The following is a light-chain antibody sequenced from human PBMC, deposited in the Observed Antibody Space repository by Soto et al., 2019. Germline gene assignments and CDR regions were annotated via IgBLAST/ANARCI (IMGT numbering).Light chain of an antibody. Sequence: EIVLTHSPATLSFSPGERATLSFRAIHIVSGKYLAWYHQRPGQAPRVLIHSASSRATGIPDRFTGSGSGTDFTLTITRLEPEDFGVYYCQQYSSLPRTFGQGTKVDIK. CDR3: QQYSSLPRT. CDR2: SAS. J-gene: IGKJ1*01. CDR1: HIVSGKY. V-gene: IGKV3-20*01.